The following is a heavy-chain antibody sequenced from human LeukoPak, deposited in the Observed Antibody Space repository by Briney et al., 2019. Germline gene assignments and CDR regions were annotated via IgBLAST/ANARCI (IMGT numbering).Heavy chain of an antibody. CDR3: ARGGIAVAGLDY. J-gene: IGHJ4*02. CDR2: IYHSGST. Sequence: SETLSLTCTVSGYSISSGYYWGWIRQPPGKGLEWIGSIYHSGSTYYNPSLKSRVTISVDTSKNQFSLKLSSVTAADTAVYYCARGGIAVAGLDYWGQGTLVTVSS. D-gene: IGHD6-19*01. CDR1: GYSISSGYY. V-gene: IGHV4-38-2*02.